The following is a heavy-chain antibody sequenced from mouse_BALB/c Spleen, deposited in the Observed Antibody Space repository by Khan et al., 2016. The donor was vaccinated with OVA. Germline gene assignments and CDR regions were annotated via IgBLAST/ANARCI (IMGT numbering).Heavy chain of an antibody. Sequence: QLEESGPGLVKPSLSLSLTCTVTGYSITSDYAWNWIRQFPGNKLEWMGYISYSGRTSYNPSLKSRISVTRDTSKNQFFLQLNSVTTEDTATYYCAMGRTYWGQGTLVTVSA. D-gene: IGHD4-1*01. J-gene: IGHJ3*01. CDR1: GYSITSDYA. CDR3: AMGRTY. CDR2: ISYSGRT. V-gene: IGHV3-2*02.